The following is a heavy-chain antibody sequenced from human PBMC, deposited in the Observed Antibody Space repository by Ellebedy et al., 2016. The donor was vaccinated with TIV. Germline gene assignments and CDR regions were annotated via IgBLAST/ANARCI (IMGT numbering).Heavy chain of an antibody. D-gene: IGHD6-19*01. CDR3: AKVQFEEPTALIAVPGAFDI. Sequence: GGSLRLSCAASGFTFSSYSMNWVRQAPGKGLEWVSAISGSGGSTYYADSVKGRFTISRDNSKNTLYLQMNSLRAEDTAVYYCAKVQFEEPTALIAVPGAFDIWGQGTMVTVSS. CDR1: GFTFSSYS. CDR2: ISGSGGST. V-gene: IGHV3-23*01. J-gene: IGHJ3*02.